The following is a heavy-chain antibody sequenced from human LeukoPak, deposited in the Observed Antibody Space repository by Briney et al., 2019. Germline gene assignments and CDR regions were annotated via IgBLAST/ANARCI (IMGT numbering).Heavy chain of an antibody. V-gene: IGHV1-69*13. D-gene: IGHD3-22*01. CDR2: IFPIFGTA. CDR1: EGTFSSYA. CDR3: ARVRSQDYYDSSGYYVFDAFDI. J-gene: IGHJ3*02. Sequence: SVKVSCKASEGTFSSYAISWVRQAPGQGLEWKGGIFPIFGTANYAQKFQGRVTITADESTSTAYMELSSLRSEDTAVYYCARVRSQDYYDSSGYYVFDAFDIWGQGTMVTVSS.